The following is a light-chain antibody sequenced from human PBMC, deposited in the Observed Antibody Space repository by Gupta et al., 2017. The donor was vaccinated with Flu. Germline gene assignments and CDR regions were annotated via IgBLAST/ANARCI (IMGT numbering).Light chain of an antibody. J-gene: IGKJ1*01. Sequence: DFQMTQSPSSLSASVGDRVTISCRASQDIANFLAWYQQVPGKVPKLLIYGASTLQSGVSSRFSGSGSGTDFTLTISSLQPEDVATYFCQKYSTAPWTFGQGTKVEI. CDR1: QDIANF. V-gene: IGKV1-27*01. CDR2: GAS. CDR3: QKYSTAPWT.